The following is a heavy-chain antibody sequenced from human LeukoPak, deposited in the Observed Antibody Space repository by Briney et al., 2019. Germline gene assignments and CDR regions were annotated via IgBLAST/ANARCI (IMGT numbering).Heavy chain of an antibody. CDR1: GFTFSSYA. J-gene: IGHJ4*02. CDR3: AKGEVEGLYYFDY. Sequence: GGSLRLSCAASGFTFSSYAMGWVRQAPGKGLEWVSAISGSGGATYYADSVKGRFTISRDNSKNTLYLQMNSLRAEDTAVYYCAKGEVEGLYYFDYWGQGTLVTVSS. V-gene: IGHV3-23*01. CDR2: ISGSGGAT. D-gene: IGHD5-24*01.